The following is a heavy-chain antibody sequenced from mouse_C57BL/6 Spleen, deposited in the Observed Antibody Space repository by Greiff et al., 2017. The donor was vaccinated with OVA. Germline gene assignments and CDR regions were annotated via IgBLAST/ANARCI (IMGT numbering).Heavy chain of an antibody. CDR3: ARSPFYYYGSSYPWYFDY. V-gene: IGHV1-82*01. CDR1: GYAFSSSW. Sequence: VQLQQSGPELVKPGASVKISCKASGYAFSSSWMNWVKPRPGKGLEWIGRIYPGDGDTNYNGKFKGKATLTADKSSSTAYMQLSSLTSEDSAVYFCARSPFYYYGSSYPWYFDYWGQGTTLTVSS. CDR2: IYPGDGDT. J-gene: IGHJ2*01. D-gene: IGHD1-1*01.